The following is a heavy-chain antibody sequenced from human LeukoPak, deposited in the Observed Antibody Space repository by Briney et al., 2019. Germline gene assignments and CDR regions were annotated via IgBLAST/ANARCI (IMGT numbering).Heavy chain of an antibody. Sequence: GGSLRLSCAASGFPFDDYAMHWVRHAAGKGLEWVSLISGDGVSIYYADSVKGRFTISRDNSKNSLYLQMNSLRTEHTALYYCAKDLRGSYDILTGSYWGQGTLVTVSS. CDR1: GFPFDDYA. J-gene: IGHJ4*02. CDR3: AKDLRGSYDILTGSY. D-gene: IGHD3-9*01. CDR2: ISGDGVSI. V-gene: IGHV3-43*02.